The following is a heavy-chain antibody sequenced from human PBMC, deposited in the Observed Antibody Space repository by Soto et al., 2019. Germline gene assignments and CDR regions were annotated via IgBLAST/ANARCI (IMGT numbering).Heavy chain of an antibody. Sequence: LRLSCTASGFICSSYDMSWVRQAPGKGLEWVSTILVDGRTFYVDSVKGRFTISRDSSQNTVYLQMNSLTAGDTALYYCAKATATGGGVFDIWGEGKMVTVSS. D-gene: IGHD2-8*02. V-gene: IGHV3-23*01. CDR2: ILVDGRT. J-gene: IGHJ3*02. CDR3: AKATATGGGVFDI. CDR1: GFICSSYD.